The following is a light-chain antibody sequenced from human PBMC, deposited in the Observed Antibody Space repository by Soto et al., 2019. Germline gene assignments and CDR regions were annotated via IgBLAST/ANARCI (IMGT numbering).Light chain of an antibody. V-gene: IGLV2-11*01. CDR1: SSEVGGYNL. CDR3: YSYAGSYTFYV. J-gene: IGLJ1*01. CDR2: DVI. Sequence: QSVLTQPRPVSGSPGQSVPISCTGTSSEVGGYNLGSWYQQHPGKALYLMIYDVIKRPSGVPDLFSGSKSVNTASLTISGLQAEDEADYYCYSYAGSYTFYVFGTGTKVTVL.